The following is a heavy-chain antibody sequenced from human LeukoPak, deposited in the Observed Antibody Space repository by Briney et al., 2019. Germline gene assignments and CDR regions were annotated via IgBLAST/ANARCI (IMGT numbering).Heavy chain of an antibody. CDR1: GFTVSSYA. V-gene: IGHV3-23*01. D-gene: IGHD3-16*01. CDR3: ARRRYDWGGDFAN. Sequence: GGSLRLSCAASGFTVSSYAMGWVRQAPGKGLEWVSAIGGGGTLYYADSVKGRFSISRDISKNTLLLQMNSLRAGDTAVYYCARRRYDWGGDFANWGQGTLVTVSS. CDR2: IGGGGTL. J-gene: IGHJ4*02.